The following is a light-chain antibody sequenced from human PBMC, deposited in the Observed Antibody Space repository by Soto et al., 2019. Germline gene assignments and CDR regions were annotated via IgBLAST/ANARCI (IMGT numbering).Light chain of an antibody. Sequence: EIVMTQSPATLSVSPGESATLSCRASQSISTNLAWYQQKPGQAPRLLISGASTRATGIPARFSGSGSGTEFTLTISSLQSEDFAVYYCQQYNTWPPRFGRGTKIHI. CDR2: GAS. CDR3: QQYNTWPPR. CDR1: QSISTN. V-gene: IGKV3-15*01. J-gene: IGKJ3*01.